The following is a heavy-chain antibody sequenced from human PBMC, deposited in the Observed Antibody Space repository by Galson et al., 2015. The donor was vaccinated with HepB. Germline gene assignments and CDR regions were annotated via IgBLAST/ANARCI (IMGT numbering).Heavy chain of an antibody. V-gene: IGHV1-69*13. CDR1: GGTLRSYS. Sequence: SVKVSCKASGGTLRSYSITWVRQAPGQGLEWMGGIIPIFGTANYAQKFQGRVTITADESTSTAYMELSSLRSEDPAVYYCARASSGYPPYYFDYWGQGTLVTVSS. D-gene: IGHD3-22*01. CDR3: ARASSGYPPYYFDY. J-gene: IGHJ4*02. CDR2: IIPIFGTA.